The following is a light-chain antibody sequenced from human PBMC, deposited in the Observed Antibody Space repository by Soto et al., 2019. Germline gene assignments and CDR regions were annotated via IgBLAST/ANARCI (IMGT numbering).Light chain of an antibody. CDR1: QEIGTY. CDR3: QQYDIVPYT. V-gene: IGKV1-33*01. Sequence: TQSPSSLSASVGDRVTISCQASQEIGTYFSWYQQKPGKAPTLLIYVTSDLEPGVPSRSSESAAVTDFTLTISSRQPEDFSTSSGQQYDIVPYTFGRGTKLDIK. CDR2: VTS. J-gene: IGKJ2*01.